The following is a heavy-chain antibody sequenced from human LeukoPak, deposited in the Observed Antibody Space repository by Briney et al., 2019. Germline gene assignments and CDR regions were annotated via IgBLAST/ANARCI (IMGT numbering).Heavy chain of an antibody. J-gene: IGHJ4*02. D-gene: IGHD3-10*01. CDR2: IYHSGST. CDR1: GGSISSSNW. CDR3: ARAMVRGVIINRLYYFDY. V-gene: IGHV4-4*02. Sequence: PSETLSLTCAVSGGSISSSNWWSWVRPPPGKGLEWIGEIYHSGSTNYNPSLKSRVTISVDKSKNQFSLKLSSVTAADTAVYYCARAMVRGVIINRLYYFDYWGQGTLVTVSS.